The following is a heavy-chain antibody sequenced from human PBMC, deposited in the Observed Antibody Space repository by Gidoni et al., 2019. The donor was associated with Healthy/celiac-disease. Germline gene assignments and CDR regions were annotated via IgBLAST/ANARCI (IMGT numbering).Heavy chain of an antibody. V-gene: IGHV3-30*18. CDR1: GLTFSTYG. CDR3: AQGRGQDGIDP. Sequence: QVQLVESGGGVVQPGRSLRLACAASGLTFSTYGMHWVRQAPGKGLEWVAVISYDGSNTYYADSVKGRFTISRDNSKNTLYLQMNSLRAEDTAVYYCAQGRGQDGIDPWGRGTLVTVSS. J-gene: IGHJ5*02. CDR2: ISYDGSNT. D-gene: IGHD1-26*01.